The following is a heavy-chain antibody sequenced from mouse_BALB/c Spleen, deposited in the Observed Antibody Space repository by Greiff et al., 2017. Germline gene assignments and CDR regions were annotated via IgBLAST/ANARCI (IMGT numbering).Heavy chain of an antibody. D-gene: IGHD3-2*02. J-gene: IGHJ4*01. CDR1: GFTFSSFG. CDR3: PREAFPYYAMDY. CDR2: ISSGSSTI. Sequence: VQLKESGGGLVQPGGSRKLSCAASGFTFSSFGMHWVRQAPEKGLEWVAYISSGSSTIYYADTVKGRFTISRDNPKNTLFLQMTSLRSEDTAMYYCPREAFPYYAMDYWGQGTSVTVSS. V-gene: IGHV5-17*02.